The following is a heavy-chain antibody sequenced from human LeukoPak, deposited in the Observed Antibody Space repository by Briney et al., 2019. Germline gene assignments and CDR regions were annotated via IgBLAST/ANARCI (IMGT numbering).Heavy chain of an antibody. V-gene: IGHV1-18*01. D-gene: IGHD4/OR15-4a*01. CDR3: GREFCDTHRCFFPDF. CDR1: GYTFTGFG. J-gene: IGHJ4*02. CDR2: ISGSKGNT. Sequence: GASVKVSCKTSGYTFTGFGISWVRQAPGQGLEWLGWISGSKGNTHYIQRLQGRITMTTDTSTSTAYMELRSLRSDDTALYYCGREFCDTHRCFFPDFWGQGTLVTVSP.